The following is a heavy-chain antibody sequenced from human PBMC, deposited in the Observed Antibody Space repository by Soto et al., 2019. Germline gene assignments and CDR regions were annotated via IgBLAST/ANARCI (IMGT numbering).Heavy chain of an antibody. J-gene: IGHJ6*02. CDR2: IFSNDEK. D-gene: IGHD4-4*01. CDR1: GFSLSNARMG. Sequence: SGPTLVNPTETLTLTCTVSGFSLSNARMGVSWIRQPPGRALDWLAHIFSNDEKSYSTPLKSRLTISKDTPKSQVVLTMTNMGPVDTATYYCARMRLQYYYYGMDVWGQGTTVTV. V-gene: IGHV2-26*01. CDR3: ARMRLQYYYYGMDV.